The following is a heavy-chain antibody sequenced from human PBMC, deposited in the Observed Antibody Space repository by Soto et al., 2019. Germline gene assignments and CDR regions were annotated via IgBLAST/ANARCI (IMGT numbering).Heavy chain of an antibody. V-gene: IGHV4-30-2*01. CDR1: GGSISSGGYS. J-gene: IGHJ4*02. Sequence: SETLSLTCAVSGGSISSGGYSWSWIRQPPGKGLEWIGYIYHSGSTYYNPSLKSRVTISVDRSKNQFPPKLSSVTAADTAVYYCARVVSSLVTQSYFDYWGQGTLVTVSS. CDR3: ARVVSSLVTQSYFDY. D-gene: IGHD2-15*01. CDR2: IYHSGST.